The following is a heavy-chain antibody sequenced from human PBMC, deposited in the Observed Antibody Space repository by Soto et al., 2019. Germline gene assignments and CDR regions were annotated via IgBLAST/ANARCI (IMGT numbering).Heavy chain of an antibody. V-gene: IGHV4-61*01. CDR2: IYYSGST. CDR3: ARVTRDNWFDP. CDR1: GGSVSSGSYY. Sequence: QVQLQESGPGLVKPSETLSLTCTVSGGSVSSGSYYWSWIRQPPGKGLEWIGYIYYSGSTNYNPSLKSRVTISVDTSKNQFSLKLSSVTAADTAVYYCARVTRDNWFDPWGQGTLVTVSS. J-gene: IGHJ5*02.